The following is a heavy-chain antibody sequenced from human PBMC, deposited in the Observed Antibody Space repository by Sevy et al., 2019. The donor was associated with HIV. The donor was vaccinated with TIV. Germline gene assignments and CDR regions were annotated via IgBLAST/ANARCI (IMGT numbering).Heavy chain of an antibody. V-gene: IGHV3-49*03. Sequence: GGSLRLSCTGSGFTFGDYAMSWFRQAPGMGLEWVGFIGSKDYGGATEYAAYVKGRFTISRDDSKGIADLQMNSLKTEDTAVYYCTRGYYYDSSGYSDYWGQRTLVTVSS. J-gene: IGHJ4*02. CDR3: TRGYYYDSSGYSDY. CDR1: GFTFGDYA. D-gene: IGHD3-22*01. CDR2: IGSKDYGGAT.